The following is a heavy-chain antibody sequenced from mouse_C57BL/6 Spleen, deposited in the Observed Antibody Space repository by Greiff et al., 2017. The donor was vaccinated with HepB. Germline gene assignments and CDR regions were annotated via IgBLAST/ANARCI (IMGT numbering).Heavy chain of an antibody. Sequence: VKLMESGAELVRPGASVKLSCKASGYTFTDYYINWVKQRPGQGLEWIARIYPGSGNTYYNEKFKGKATLTAEKSSSTAYMQLSSLTSEDSAVYFCARDGYYGDAMDYWGQGTSVTVSS. CDR1: GYTFTDYY. CDR3: ARDGYYGDAMDY. V-gene: IGHV1-76*01. D-gene: IGHD2-3*01. J-gene: IGHJ4*01. CDR2: IYPGSGNT.